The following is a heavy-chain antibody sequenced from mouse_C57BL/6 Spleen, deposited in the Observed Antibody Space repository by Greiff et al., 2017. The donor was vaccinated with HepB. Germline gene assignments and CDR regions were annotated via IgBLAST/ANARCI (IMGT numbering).Heavy chain of an antibody. D-gene: IGHD2-1*01. Sequence: QVQLQQPGAELVMPGASVKLSCKASGYTFTSYWMHWVKQRPGQGLEWIGEIDPSDSYTNYNQKFKGKSTLTVDKSSSTAYMQLSSLTSEDSAVYYCARRGIYYGNHGESFDYWGQGTTLTVSS. V-gene: IGHV1-69*01. CDR1: GYTFTSYW. CDR3: ARRGIYYGNHGESFDY. CDR2: IDPSDSYT. J-gene: IGHJ2*01.